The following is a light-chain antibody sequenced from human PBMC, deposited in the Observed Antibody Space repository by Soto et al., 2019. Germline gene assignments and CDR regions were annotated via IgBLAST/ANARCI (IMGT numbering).Light chain of an antibody. CDR2: AAS. V-gene: IGKV1-39*01. CDR3: QQSYSTPRT. CDR1: QSISSY. J-gene: IGKJ2*01. Sequence: DIQMNQSPSSLSASVGDRVTITCRARQSISSYLNWYQQKPGKAPKLLIYAASRLQSGVPSRFSGSGSGTDFTLTISSLQPEDFATYYCQQSYSTPRTFGQGTKLEIK.